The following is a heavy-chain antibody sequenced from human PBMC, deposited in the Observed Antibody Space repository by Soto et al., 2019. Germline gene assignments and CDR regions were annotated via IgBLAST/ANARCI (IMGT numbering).Heavy chain of an antibody. CDR3: ARAAFEYSSSSGPYYYGMDV. V-gene: IGHV4-31*03. Sequence: SETLSLTCTVSGGSISSGGYYWSWIRQHPGKGLEWIGYIYYSGSTYYNPSLKSRVTISVDTSKNQFSLKLSSVTAADTAVYYCARAAFEYSSSSGPYYYGMDVWGQGTTVTISS. J-gene: IGHJ6*02. D-gene: IGHD6-6*01. CDR1: GGSISSGGYY. CDR2: IYYSGST.